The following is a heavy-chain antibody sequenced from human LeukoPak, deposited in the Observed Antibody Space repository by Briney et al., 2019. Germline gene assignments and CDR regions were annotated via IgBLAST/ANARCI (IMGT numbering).Heavy chain of an antibody. CDR2: IYIDGKT. D-gene: IGHD3-9*01. J-gene: IGHJ4*02. Sequence: GGSLRLSCAASGFTVSSNFMSWVRLAPGEGLECVSVIYIDGKTFYAESVKGRFTISRDNSKNTLYLQMNSLRPEDTAVYYCAREGRYDILTAYYPLNNWGQGARVTVSS. V-gene: IGHV3-66*02. CDR1: GFTVSSNF. CDR3: AREGRYDILTAYYPLNN.